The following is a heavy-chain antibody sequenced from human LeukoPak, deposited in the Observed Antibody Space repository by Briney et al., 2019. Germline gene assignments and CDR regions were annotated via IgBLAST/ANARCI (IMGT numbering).Heavy chain of an antibody. V-gene: IGHV4-59*01. CDR3: ARDIHSSGYYYASY. Sequence: SETLSLTCTVSGGSISSYYWSWIRQPPGKGLEWIGYIYYSGSTNYNPSLKSRVTISVDTSKNQFSLKLSSVTAADTAVYYCARDIHSSGYYYASYWGPGTLVTVSS. D-gene: IGHD3-22*01. CDR1: GGSISSYY. CDR2: IYYSGST. J-gene: IGHJ4*02.